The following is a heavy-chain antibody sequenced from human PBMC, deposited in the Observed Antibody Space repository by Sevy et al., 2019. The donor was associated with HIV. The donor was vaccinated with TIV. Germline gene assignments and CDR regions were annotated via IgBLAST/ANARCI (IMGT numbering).Heavy chain of an antibody. D-gene: IGHD3-22*01. CDR2: ISGSGYST. V-gene: IGHV3-23*01. J-gene: IGHJ4*02. Sequence: GGSLRLSCAASGFTFSSYAMTWVRQAPGKGLEWVSGISGSGYSTYYADSVKGRFTISIDNSKNTLYLQMNSLRAEETAVYYCAKEGGGYNYDSSGLFDYWGQGTLVTVSS. CDR1: GFTFSSYA. CDR3: AKEGGGYNYDSSGLFDY.